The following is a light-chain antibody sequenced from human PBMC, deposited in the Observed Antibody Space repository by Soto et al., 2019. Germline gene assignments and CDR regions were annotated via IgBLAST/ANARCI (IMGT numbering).Light chain of an antibody. CDR2: EVS. CDR1: SSDVGAYKY. J-gene: IGLJ1*01. Sequence: QSALTQPASVSGSPGQSVTISCTGTSSDVGAYKYVSWYQQHPGKAPKLMIYEVSNRPSGVSNRFSGSKSGNTASLTISGLQADDEVDYYCNAYAGYISRLVFGTGTQVTVL. CDR3: NAYAGYISRLV. V-gene: IGLV2-14*01.